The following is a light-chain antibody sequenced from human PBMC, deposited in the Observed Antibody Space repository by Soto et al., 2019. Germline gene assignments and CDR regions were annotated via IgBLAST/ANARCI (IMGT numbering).Light chain of an antibody. Sequence: DIQMTQSPSSLSASVGDRVTITCRASQIISTYLNWYQQRAGLAPRLLIYAASSLQSGVPPRFSGSGSGTDFTLTISRLQPEDFATYFCQQTYSAPPTFGQGTKVGIK. V-gene: IGKV1-39*01. CDR3: QQTYSAPPT. J-gene: IGKJ1*01. CDR1: QIISTY. CDR2: AAS.